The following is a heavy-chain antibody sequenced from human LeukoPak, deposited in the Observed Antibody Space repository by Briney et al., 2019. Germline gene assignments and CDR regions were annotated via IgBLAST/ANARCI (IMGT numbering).Heavy chain of an antibody. D-gene: IGHD3-22*01. CDR1: GFTFGSYA. J-gene: IGHJ4*02. CDR3: AKDRSPGYYDSSGSKDC. V-gene: IGHV3-23*01. CDR2: ISGSGGST. Sequence: GGSLRLSCAASGFTFGSYAMSWVRQAPGKGLEWVSAISGSGGSTYYADSVKGRFTISRDNSKNTLYLQMNSLRAEDTAVYYCAKDRSPGYYDSSGSKDCWGQGTLVTVSS.